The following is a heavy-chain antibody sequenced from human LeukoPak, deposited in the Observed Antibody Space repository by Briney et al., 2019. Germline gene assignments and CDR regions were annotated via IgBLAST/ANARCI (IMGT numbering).Heavy chain of an antibody. CDR1: GFTFSSYG. CDR3: AKVLFRITFGGAFDY. CDR2: IWYDGSNK. Sequence: PGGSLRLSCAASGFTFSSYGMHWVRQAPGKGLEWVAVIWYDGSNKYYADSVKGRFTISRDNSKNTLYLQMNSLRAEGTAVYYCAKVLFRITFGGAFDYWGQGTLVTVSS. D-gene: IGHD3-16*01. J-gene: IGHJ4*02. V-gene: IGHV3-30*02.